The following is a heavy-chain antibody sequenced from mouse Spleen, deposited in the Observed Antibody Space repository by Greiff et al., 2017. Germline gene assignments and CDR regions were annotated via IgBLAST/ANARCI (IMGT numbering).Heavy chain of an antibody. D-gene: IGHD2-14*01. CDR2: ISYDGSN. CDR1: GYSITSGYY. CDR3: ARSYYRYDVDWFAY. Sequence: EVQLVESGPGLVKPSQSLSLTCSVTGYSITSGYYWNWIRQFPGNKLEWMGYISYDGSNNYNPSLKNRISITRDTSKNQFFLKLNSVTTEDTATYYCARSYYRYDVDWFAYWGQGTLVTVSA. V-gene: IGHV3-6*01. J-gene: IGHJ3*01.